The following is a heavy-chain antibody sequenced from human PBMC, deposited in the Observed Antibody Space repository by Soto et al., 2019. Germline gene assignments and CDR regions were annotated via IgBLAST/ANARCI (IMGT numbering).Heavy chain of an antibody. CDR3: ARTVDYVYGALTEDY. CDR1: GFTFSSYG. V-gene: IGHV3-33*01. Sequence: QVQLVESGGGVVQPGRSLRLSCAASGFTFSSYGMHWVRQAPGKGLEWVAVIWYDGSIKNYADSVKGRFTISRDNSKNTLYLQMNSLRAEDTAVYYWARTVDYVYGALTEDYWGQGTRVTVSS. D-gene: IGHD3-16*01. J-gene: IGHJ4*02. CDR2: IWYDGSIK.